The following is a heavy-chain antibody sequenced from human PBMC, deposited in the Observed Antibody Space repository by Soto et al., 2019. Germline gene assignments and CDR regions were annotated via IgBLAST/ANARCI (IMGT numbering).Heavy chain of an antibody. Sequence: SETLSLTCAVCGGSFSGYYWSWIRQPPGKGLEWIGEVNHSGSTNHNPSLKSRVTISADTTKNQFFLKLTSVTAADTAVYYCARAAVGDGYNSGLYYFYYYGMDVWGQGSTVTVSS. J-gene: IGHJ6*02. CDR2: VNHSGST. D-gene: IGHD5-12*01. V-gene: IGHV4-34*01. CDR1: GGSFSGYY. CDR3: ARAAVGDGYNSGLYYFYYYGMDV.